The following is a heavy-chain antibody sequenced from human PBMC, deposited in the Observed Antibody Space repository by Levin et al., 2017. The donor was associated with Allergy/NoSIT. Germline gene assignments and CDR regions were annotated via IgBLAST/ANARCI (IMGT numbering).Heavy chain of an antibody. V-gene: IGHV3-30*04. CDR1: GFTFSSYA. J-gene: IGHJ4*02. CDR3: ARGSGSGSYWNY. Sequence: LSLTCAASGFTFSSYAMHWVRQAPGKGLEWVAVISYDGSNKYYADSVKGRFTISRDNSKNTLYLQMNSLRAEDTAVYYCARGSGSGSYWNYWGQGTLVTVSS. D-gene: IGHD1-26*01. CDR2: ISYDGSNK.